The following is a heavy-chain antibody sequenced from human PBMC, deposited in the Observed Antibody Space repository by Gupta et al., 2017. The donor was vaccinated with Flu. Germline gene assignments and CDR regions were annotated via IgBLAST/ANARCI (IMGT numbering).Heavy chain of an antibody. D-gene: IGHD2-2*01. CDR3: AKDQGFVCSSTSCLTAPDY. CDR2: ISYDGSNK. J-gene: IGHJ4*02. V-gene: IGHV3-30*18. Sequence: HWVRQAPGKGLEWVAVISYDGSNKYYADSVKGRFTISRDNSKNTLYLQMNSLRAEDTAVYYCAKDQGFVCSSTSCLTAPDYWGQGTLVTVSS.